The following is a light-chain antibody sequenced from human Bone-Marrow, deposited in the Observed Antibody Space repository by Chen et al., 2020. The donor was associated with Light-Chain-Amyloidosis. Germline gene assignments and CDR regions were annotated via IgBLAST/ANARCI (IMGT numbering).Light chain of an antibody. Sequence: EIVLTQSPATLSLSPGERATLSCRASQSVSSYLTWKQQKPGQAPRLLIYDASNRATGIPARFSGSGSGTDFTLTISSLEHDDFAVYYCQQRSNWPLFGPGTKVDIK. V-gene: IGKV3-11*01. CDR2: DAS. J-gene: IGKJ3*01. CDR1: QSVSSY. CDR3: QQRSNWPL.